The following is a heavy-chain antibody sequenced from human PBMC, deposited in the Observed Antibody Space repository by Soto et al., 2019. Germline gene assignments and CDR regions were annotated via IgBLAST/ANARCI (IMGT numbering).Heavy chain of an antibody. V-gene: IGHV4-39*01. CDR3: ARHGPGASPRYSSSWYKS. J-gene: IGHJ4*02. D-gene: IGHD6-13*01. CDR2: MYYRGRT. Sequence: PLDTLSLTRTVSGGSIRRSSYYWAWIRRPPGEGVEWYGCMYYRGRTYYNPSLKRRVTISVDTSNNQFSLKLSSGTAAYTAVYYCARHGPGASPRYSSSWYKSWGQGTLATVSS. CDR1: GGSIRRSSYY.